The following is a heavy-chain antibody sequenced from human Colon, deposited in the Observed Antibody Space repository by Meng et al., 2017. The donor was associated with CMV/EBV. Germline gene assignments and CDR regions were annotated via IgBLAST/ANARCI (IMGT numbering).Heavy chain of an antibody. CDR3: ARDSMLRT. CDR1: GGSISSYY. Sequence: SETLSLTCSVSGGSISSYYWTWIRQPPGKGLEWIGYFYTSGITNYNPSLKNRVTISVDMSKSQFSLRLNSVTAADTAVYYCARDSMLRTWGQGTLVTVSS. J-gene: IGHJ5*02. V-gene: IGHV4-59*01. D-gene: IGHD2-8*01. CDR2: FYTSGIT.